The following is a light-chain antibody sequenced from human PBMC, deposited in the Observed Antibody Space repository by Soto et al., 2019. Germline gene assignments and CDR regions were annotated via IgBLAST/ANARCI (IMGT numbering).Light chain of an antibody. J-gene: IGKJ4*01. CDR2: DAS. CDR1: QYINTR. V-gene: IGKV3-11*01. Sequence: EIFLTQSPATLSSFPGDRVTLSCRASQYINTRLAWYQHRPGQAPRLLIYDASNRATGIPARFSGSGSGTDFTLTISSLEPEDFAVYYCQQRSKGLTFGGGTKVDIK. CDR3: QQRSKGLT.